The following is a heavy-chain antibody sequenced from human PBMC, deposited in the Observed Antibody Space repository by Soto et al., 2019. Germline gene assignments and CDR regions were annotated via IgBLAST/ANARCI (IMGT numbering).Heavy chain of an antibody. CDR1: AFTFSNAW. V-gene: IGHV3-15*07. J-gene: IGHJ5*02. CDR3: TIHPVGGKTRNRFAS. Sequence: GGSLRLSCAASAFTFSNAWMNWVRQAPGKGLEWVGRIKSQSDGWTTDYAAPVKGRFTISRDDSKNTVYLQMNSLKTEDRAVYYCTIHPVGGKTRNRFASWGQGSYVTVSS. D-gene: IGHD1-26*01. CDR2: IKSQSDGWTT.